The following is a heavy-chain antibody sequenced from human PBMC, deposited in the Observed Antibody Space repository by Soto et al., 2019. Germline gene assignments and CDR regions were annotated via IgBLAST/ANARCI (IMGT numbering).Heavy chain of an antibody. Sequence: QVQLVESGGGVVQPGRSLRLSCAASGFTFSSYAMHWVRQAPGKGLEWVAVISYDGSNKYYADSVKGRFTISRDNSKNTLYLQMNSLRAEDTAVYYCARDQHDYGRNWDFDYWGQGTLVTVSS. V-gene: IGHV3-30-3*01. D-gene: IGHD4-17*01. CDR2: ISYDGSNK. CDR1: GFTFSSYA. CDR3: ARDQHDYGRNWDFDY. J-gene: IGHJ4*02.